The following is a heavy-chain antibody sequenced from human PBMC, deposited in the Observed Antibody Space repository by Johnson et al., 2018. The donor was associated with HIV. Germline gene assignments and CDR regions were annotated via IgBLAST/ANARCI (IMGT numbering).Heavy chain of an antibody. CDR3: AKNGARGDAFDI. J-gene: IGHJ3*02. CDR2: ISTNGGST. V-gene: IGHV3-64*01. CDR1: GFTFSDCY. Sequence: VQLVESGGGLVKPGGSLRLSCAASGFTFSDCYMSWLRQAPGKGLEWVSYISTNGGSTYYANSVKGRFTISRDNSKNTLYLQMGSLRAEDMAVYYCAKNGARGDAFDIWGQGTMVTVSS. D-gene: IGHD2-8*01.